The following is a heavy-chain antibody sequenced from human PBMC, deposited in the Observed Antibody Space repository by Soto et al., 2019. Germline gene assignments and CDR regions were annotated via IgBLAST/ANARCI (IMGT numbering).Heavy chain of an antibody. CDR1: GYSFITYG. J-gene: IGHJ6*02. D-gene: IGHD6-6*01. CDR2: ISTYNGNT. Sequence: QVQLVQSGAEVKKPGASVKVSCKASGYSFITYGISWVRQAPGQGLEWMGWISTYNGNTKYAQKLQGRVTMTTDTSTTTGYMEMRSLRSDDTAVYYCARDRPTSSIRARDYYYAMDVWGQGTMVTVSS. V-gene: IGHV1-18*01. CDR3: ARDRPTSSIRARDYYYAMDV.